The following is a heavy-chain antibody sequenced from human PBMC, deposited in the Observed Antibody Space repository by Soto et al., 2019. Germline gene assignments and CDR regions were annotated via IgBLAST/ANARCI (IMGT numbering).Heavy chain of an antibody. J-gene: IGHJ4*02. V-gene: IGHV4-31*03. CDR3: ARAVAAMVPYPFDY. Sequence: SWTISLTCTVSVGTISLGCYYWSWLRQHPGKGLEWIGYIYYSGSTYYNPSLKSRVTISVDTSKNQFSLKLSSVTAADTAVYYCARAVAAMVPYPFDYWGQGTLVTVSS. CDR1: VGTISLGCYY. D-gene: IGHD5-18*01. CDR2: IYYSGST.